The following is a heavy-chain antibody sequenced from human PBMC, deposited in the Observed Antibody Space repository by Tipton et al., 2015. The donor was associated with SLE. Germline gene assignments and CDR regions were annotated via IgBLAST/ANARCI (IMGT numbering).Heavy chain of an antibody. CDR3: ARHEYDSSPFEY. D-gene: IGHD6-6*01. J-gene: IGHJ4*02. V-gene: IGHV5-51*01. Sequence: VQLVQSGAEVKKPGESLKISCKASGNSFTTYWIGWVRQMPGKGLEWMGIIFPGDSDTRYSPSFQGQVTISAAKSISTVYLQWNSLKASDTAMYYCARHEYDSSPFEYWGQGTLVTVSS. CDR2: IFPGDSDT. CDR1: GNSFTTYW.